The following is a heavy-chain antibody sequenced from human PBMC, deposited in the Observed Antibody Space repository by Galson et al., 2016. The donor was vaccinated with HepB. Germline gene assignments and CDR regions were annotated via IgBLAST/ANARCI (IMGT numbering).Heavy chain of an antibody. D-gene: IGHD2-8*01. CDR2: IHHGGTT. V-gene: IGHV4-4*02. CDR1: VDSISSTYW. J-gene: IGHJ5*02. CDR3: ARNGVGLRPGYQLDP. Sequence: ETLSLTCAVSVDSISSTYWWTWVRQPPRKGLEWIGEIHHGGTTHYNPSLKSRVTISVDKSKNQFSLMLTSVTDADTAVYYCARNGVGLRPGYQLDPWGQGTLVTVSS.